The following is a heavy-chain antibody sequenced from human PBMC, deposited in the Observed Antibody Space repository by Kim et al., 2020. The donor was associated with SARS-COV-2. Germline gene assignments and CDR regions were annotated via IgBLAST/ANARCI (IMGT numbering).Heavy chain of an antibody. V-gene: IGHV3-48*03. CDR3: ARDCKNWNYGFGYYYYYGMDV. J-gene: IGHJ6*02. D-gene: IGHD1-7*01. CDR1: GFTFSSYE. CDR2: ISSSGSTI. Sequence: GGSLRLSCAASGFTFSSYEMNWVRQAPGKGLEWVSYISSSGSTIYYADSVKGRLTISRDNAKNSLYLQMNSLRAEDTAVYYCARDCKNWNYGFGYYYYYGMDVWGQGTTVTVSS.